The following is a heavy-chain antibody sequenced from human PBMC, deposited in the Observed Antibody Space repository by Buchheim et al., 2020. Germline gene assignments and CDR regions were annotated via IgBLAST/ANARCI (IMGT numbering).Heavy chain of an antibody. J-gene: IGHJ5*02. V-gene: IGHV1-69*08. CDR1: GGTFSSYT. D-gene: IGHD4-11*01. CDR2: IIPILGIA. Sequence: QVQLVQSGAEVKKPGSSVKVSCKASGGTFSSYTISWVRQAPGQGLEWMGRIIPILGIANYAQKFQGRVTLTADKSTSTAYMELSSLRSEDTAVYYCARDLFYSNYVLGRFDPWGQGTL. CDR3: ARDLFYSNYVLGRFDP.